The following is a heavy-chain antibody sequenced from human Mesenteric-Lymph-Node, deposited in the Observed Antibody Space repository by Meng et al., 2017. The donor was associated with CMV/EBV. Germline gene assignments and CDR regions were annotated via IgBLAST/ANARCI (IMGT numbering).Heavy chain of an antibody. CDR2: LNHRGAT. CDR3: ARATVFVRGVRRTEDY. CDR1: NGSFTTDY. V-gene: IGHV4-34*01. D-gene: IGHD3-10*01. Sequence: YNGSFTTDYWGWIRQTPGKGLEWIGELNHRGATKDNPSLKSRLTMSVDTSKSQFSLKLSSVTAADTAVYYCARATVFVRGVRRTEDYWGQGTLVTVSS. J-gene: IGHJ4*02.